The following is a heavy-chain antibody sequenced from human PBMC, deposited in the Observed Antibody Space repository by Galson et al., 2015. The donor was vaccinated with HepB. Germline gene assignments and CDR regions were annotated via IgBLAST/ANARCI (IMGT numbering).Heavy chain of an antibody. D-gene: IGHD3-22*01. CDR2: IYPGDSDT. Sequence: QSGAEVKKPGESLKISCKGSGYSFTSYWIGWVRQMPGKGLEWMGIIYPGDSDTRYSPSFQGQVTISADKSISTAYLQWSSLKASDTAMYYCARRFTYYYDSSGYFFDYWGQGTLVTVSS. J-gene: IGHJ4*02. V-gene: IGHV5-51*01. CDR1: GYSFTSYW. CDR3: ARRFTYYYDSSGYFFDY.